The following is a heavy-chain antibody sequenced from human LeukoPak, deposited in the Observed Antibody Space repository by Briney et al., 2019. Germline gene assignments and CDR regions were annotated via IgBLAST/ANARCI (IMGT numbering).Heavy chain of an antibody. CDR2: IYPGDSST. CDR3: ARHVGPGMPVTTELSSYYYYHGMDV. D-gene: IGHD4-17*01. J-gene: IGHJ6*04. Sequence: GASLQISCKSSGYSFTSYWIAWVRQMPGKGLEWMGIIYPGDSSTTYSPSFRGQVTISADKSITTAYLQWSSLEASDTAIYYCARHVGPGMPVTTELSSYYYYHGMDVWGKGTTVTVSS. V-gene: IGHV5-51*01. CDR1: GYSFTSYW.